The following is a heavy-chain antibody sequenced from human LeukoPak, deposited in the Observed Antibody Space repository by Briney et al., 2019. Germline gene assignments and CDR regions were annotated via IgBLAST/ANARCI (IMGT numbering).Heavy chain of an antibody. CDR1: GFTFSSYA. CDR3: ARAPGQWLVRAGSY. V-gene: IGHV3-30*04. CDR2: ISYDGSNK. Sequence: GGSLRLSCAASGFTFSSYAMHWVRQAPGKGLEWVAVISYDGSNKYYADSVKGRFTISRDNSKNTLYLQMNSLRAEDTAVYYCARAPGQWLVRAGSYWGQGTLVTVSS. J-gene: IGHJ4*02. D-gene: IGHD6-19*01.